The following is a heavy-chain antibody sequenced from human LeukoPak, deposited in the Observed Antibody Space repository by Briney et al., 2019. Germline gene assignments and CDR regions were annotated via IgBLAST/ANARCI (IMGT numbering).Heavy chain of an antibody. J-gene: IGHJ4*02. D-gene: IGHD4-11*01. CDR2: INSDGSST. Sequence: GGSLRLSCAASGFTFSSYWMHWVRQAPGKGLVWVSRINSDGSSTSYADSVKGRFTISRDNAKNTLYLQMNSLRAVDTAVYYCARDPGAYSNYGFDYWGQGTLVTVSS. V-gene: IGHV3-74*01. CDR3: ARDPGAYSNYGFDY. CDR1: GFTFSSYW.